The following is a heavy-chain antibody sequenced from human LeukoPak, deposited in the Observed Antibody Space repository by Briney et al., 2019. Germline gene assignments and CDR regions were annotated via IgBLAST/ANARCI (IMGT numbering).Heavy chain of an antibody. J-gene: IGHJ6*03. CDR1: GFTFSSYA. CDR3: AKDGPGYEFDHYHYNMDV. Sequence: GGSLRLSCAASGFTFSSYAMTWVRQAPGKGLEWVSVISASGRLTYYAESVKGRFTISRDNSKTTVSLRVNRLRAEDTAIYYCAKDGPGYEFDHYHYNMDVWGKGTTVIVSS. D-gene: IGHD5-12*01. CDR2: ISASGRLT. V-gene: IGHV3-23*01.